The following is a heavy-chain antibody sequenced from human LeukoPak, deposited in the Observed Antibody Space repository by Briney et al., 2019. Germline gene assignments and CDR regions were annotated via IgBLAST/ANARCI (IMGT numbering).Heavy chain of an antibody. Sequence: PSETLSLTCTVSGGSISSSSYYWGWIRQPPGKGLEWIGSIYYSGSTYYNPSLKSRVTISVDTSKNQFSLKLSSVTAADTAVYYCARYGSIAARWGFDYWGQGTLVTVSS. D-gene: IGHD6-6*01. CDR1: GGSISSSSYY. CDR3: ARYGSIAARWGFDY. V-gene: IGHV4-39*01. CDR2: IYYSGST. J-gene: IGHJ4*02.